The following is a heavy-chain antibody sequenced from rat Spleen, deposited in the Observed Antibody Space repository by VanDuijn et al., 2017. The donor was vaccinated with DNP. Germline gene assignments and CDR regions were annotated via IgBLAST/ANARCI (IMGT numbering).Heavy chain of an antibody. V-gene: IGHV5-19*01. CDR3: ATLNFYASLSEYFDY. D-gene: IGHD1-12*01. Sequence: EVQLVDSGGGLVQPGRSLKLSCAASGFTFSDYGMHWIRQAPTKGPEWVASISTGGGDTYYRDSVRGRFTISRDNVRSTQYLQMDSLRSEDTATYYCATLNFYASLSEYFDYWGQGVMVTVSS. CDR1: GFTFSDYG. CDR2: ISTGGGDT. J-gene: IGHJ2*01.